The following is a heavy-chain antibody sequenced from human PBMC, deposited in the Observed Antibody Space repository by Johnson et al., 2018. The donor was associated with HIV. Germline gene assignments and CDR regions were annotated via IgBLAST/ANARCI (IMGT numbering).Heavy chain of an antibody. CDR3: AKGGSPDAFDI. D-gene: IGHD3-16*01. CDR1: GFTFTDYG. V-gene: IGHV3-20*04. J-gene: IGHJ3*02. CDR2: INWNGGST. Sequence: VQLVESGGDVVQPGGPLRLSCAASGFTFTDYGMSWVRQVPGKGLEWVSGINWNGGSTGYADSVKGRFTISRDNSKNTLYLQMNSLRAEDTAVYYCAKGGSPDAFDIWGQWTMVTVSS.